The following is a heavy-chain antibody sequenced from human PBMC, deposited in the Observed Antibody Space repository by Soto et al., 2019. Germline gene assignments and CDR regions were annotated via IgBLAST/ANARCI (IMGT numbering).Heavy chain of an antibody. J-gene: IGHJ5*02. CDR3: ARDNSYYYGSGPNWFDP. Sequence: QVQLQESGPGLVKPSETLSLTCTVSGGSISSYYWSWIRQPPGKGLEWIGYIYYSGSTNYNASLKRRVTISVDTSKTQFSLKLSSVTAADTAVYYCARDNSYYYGSGPNWFDPWVQGTLVTVSS. CDR2: IYYSGST. CDR1: GGSISSYY. V-gene: IGHV4-59*01. D-gene: IGHD3-10*01.